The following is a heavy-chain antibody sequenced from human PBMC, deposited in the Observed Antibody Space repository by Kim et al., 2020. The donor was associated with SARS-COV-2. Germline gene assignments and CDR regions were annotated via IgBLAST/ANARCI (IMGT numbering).Heavy chain of an antibody. J-gene: IGHJ4*02. CDR3: AKDWWGFSANDY. Sequence: GGSLRLSCAASGFSFTNNAMNWVRHAPGKGLEWVAGIGGDERTYYTDSVNGRFTISRDNSQSTLYLQMNSLRFDDTAIYYCAKDWWGFSANDYWGQGTLVTVSS. CDR2: IGGDERT. CDR1: GFSFTNNA. D-gene: IGHD2-21*01. V-gene: IGHV3-23*01.